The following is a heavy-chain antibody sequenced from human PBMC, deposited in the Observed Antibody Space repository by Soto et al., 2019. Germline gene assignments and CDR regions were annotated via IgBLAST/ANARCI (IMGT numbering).Heavy chain of an antibody. CDR2: IDIAGSTT. CDR1: GFTFSSYW. D-gene: IGHD6-19*01. CDR3: ARDQTVAGPTTFDY. J-gene: IGHJ4*02. V-gene: IGHV3-74*01. Sequence: GGSLRLSCAASGFTFSSYWMHWVRQTPGKGLVWVSRIDIAGSTTTYADSVKGRFTISRDNAKNTLYLQMNSLRAEDMAVYYCARDQTVAGPTTFDYCGQGTLVTVSS.